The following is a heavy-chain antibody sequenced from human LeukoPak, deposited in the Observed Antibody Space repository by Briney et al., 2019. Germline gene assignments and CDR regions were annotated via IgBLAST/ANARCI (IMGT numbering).Heavy chain of an antibody. D-gene: IGHD2-2*01. CDR2: ISGSGGST. CDR1: GFTFSSFP. Sequence: GGSLRLSCAASGFTFSSFPMSWVRQAPGKGLEWVSSISGSGGSTYHADSVKGRLTISRDNSRNTLYLQMNSLRAEDTAVYYCAKGDCGSIICNGGHFDYWGQGTLVTVSS. CDR3: AKGDCGSIICNGGHFDY. V-gene: IGHV3-23*01. J-gene: IGHJ4*02.